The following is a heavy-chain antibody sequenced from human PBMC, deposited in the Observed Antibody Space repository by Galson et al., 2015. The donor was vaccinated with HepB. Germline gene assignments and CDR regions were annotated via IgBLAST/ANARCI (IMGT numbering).Heavy chain of an antibody. CDR1: GFIVSSNY. CDR3: ARSLYSWEFPGALIDY. J-gene: IGHJ4*02. V-gene: IGHV3-53*01. Sequence: SLRLSCAASGFIVSSNYMSWVRQAPGKGLEWVSIIYSGGDTYYADSMKGRFTISRDNAKKSLFLQMNSLRDEDTAVYYCARSLYSWEFPGALIDYWGQGTLVTVSS. D-gene: IGHD3-10*01. CDR2: IYSGGDT.